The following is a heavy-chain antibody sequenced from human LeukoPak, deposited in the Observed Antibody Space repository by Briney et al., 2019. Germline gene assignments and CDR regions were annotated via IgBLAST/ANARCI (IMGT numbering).Heavy chain of an antibody. J-gene: IGHJ4*02. D-gene: IGHD1-26*01. CDR1: GFTVSSNY. CDR3: ARDWELGH. CDR2: IYENGRT. Sequence: PGGSLRLSCAASGFTVSSNYMSWIRQSPGEGLEWIGFIYENGRTSYNPSLKSRVTISVDMSKNQFSLRLTSMIAADTAVYYCARDWELGHWGRGILVTVTS. V-gene: IGHV4-59*02.